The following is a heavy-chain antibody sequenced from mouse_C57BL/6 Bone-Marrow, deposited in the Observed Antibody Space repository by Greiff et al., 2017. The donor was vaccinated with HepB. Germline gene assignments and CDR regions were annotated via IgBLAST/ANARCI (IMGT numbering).Heavy chain of an antibody. V-gene: IGHV2-2*01. D-gene: IGHD4-1*01. CDR2: IWSGGST. Sequence: VKLMESGPGLVQPSQSLSITCTVSGFSLTSYGVHWVRQSPGKGLEWLGVIWSGGSTDYNAAFISRLSISKDNSKSQVFFKRNSLQADDTAIYYCAREDWGGYFDYWGQGTTLTVSS. J-gene: IGHJ2*01. CDR1: GFSLTSYG. CDR3: AREDWGGYFDY.